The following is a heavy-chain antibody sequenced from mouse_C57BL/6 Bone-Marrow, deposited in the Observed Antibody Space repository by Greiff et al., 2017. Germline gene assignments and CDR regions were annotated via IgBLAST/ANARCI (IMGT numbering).Heavy chain of an antibody. J-gene: IGHJ2*01. CDR2: IDPSDSYT. V-gene: IGHV1-50*01. CDR1: GYTFTSYW. Sequence: VQLQQPGAELVKPGASVKLSCKASGYTFTSYWMQWVKQRPGQGLEWIGEIDPSDSYTNYTQQFKGKATLTVDTSSSTAYMQLSSLTSEDSAVYYCARGRSNYCFDYWGQGTTLTVSS. D-gene: IGHD2-5*01. CDR3: ARGRSNYCFDY.